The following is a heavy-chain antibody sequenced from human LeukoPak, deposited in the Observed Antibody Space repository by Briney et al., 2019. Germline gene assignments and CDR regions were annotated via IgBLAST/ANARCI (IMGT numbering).Heavy chain of an antibody. Sequence: GGSLRLSCAASEFISSSYWMSWVRQAPGKGLEWVANIKQDGSEKYYVDSVKARFTISRDNAKNSLFLQMNSLRAEDTAVYYCARVAAMTGTVIDYWGQGTLVTVSS. CDR1: EFISSSYW. D-gene: IGHD6-19*01. CDR3: ARVAAMTGTVIDY. CDR2: IKQDGSEK. J-gene: IGHJ4*02. V-gene: IGHV3-7*01.